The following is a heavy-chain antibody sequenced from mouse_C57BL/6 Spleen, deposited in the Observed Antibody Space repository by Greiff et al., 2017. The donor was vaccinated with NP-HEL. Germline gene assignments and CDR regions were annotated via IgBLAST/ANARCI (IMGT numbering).Heavy chain of an antibody. Sequence: EVQLVESGGGLVQPKGSLKLSCAASGFSFNTYAMTWVRPAPGKGLEWVARIRSKSNNYATYYADSVRDRLHISRDDSESMLYLQMNNLKTEDTAMYYCVRRGFAYWGQGTLVTVSA. CDR3: VRRGFAY. CDR2: IRSKSNNYAT. V-gene: IGHV10-1*01. J-gene: IGHJ3*01. CDR1: GFSFNTYA.